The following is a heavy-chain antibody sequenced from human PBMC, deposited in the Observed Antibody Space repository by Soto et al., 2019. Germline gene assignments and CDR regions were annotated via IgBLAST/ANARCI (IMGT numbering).Heavy chain of an antibody. Sequence: SETLSLTCAVYGGSFSGYYWSWIRQPPGKGLEWIGEINHSGSTNYNPSLKSRVTISVDTSKNQFSLKLSSVTAADTAVYYCARELSGGIAVAGQKGPVDYWGQGTLVTVSS. CDR2: INHSGST. CDR1: GGSFSGYY. CDR3: ARELSGGIAVAGQKGPVDY. J-gene: IGHJ4*02. D-gene: IGHD6-19*01. V-gene: IGHV4-34*01.